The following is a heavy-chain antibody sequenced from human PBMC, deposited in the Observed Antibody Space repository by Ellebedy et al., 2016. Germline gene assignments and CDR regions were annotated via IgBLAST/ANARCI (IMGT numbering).Heavy chain of an antibody. CDR2: ISAYNGNT. Sequence: ASVKVSCXASGGTFSSYAISWVRQAPGQGLEWMGWISAYNGNTNYAQKLQGRVTMTTDTSTSTAYMELRSLRSDDTAVYYCARDRGSSGYYPGAFDYWGQGTLVTVSS. V-gene: IGHV1-18*01. CDR3: ARDRGSSGYYPGAFDY. J-gene: IGHJ4*02. D-gene: IGHD3-22*01. CDR1: GGTFSSYA.